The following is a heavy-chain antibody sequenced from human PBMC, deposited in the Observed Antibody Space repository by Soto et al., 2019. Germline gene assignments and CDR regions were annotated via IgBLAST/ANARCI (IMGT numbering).Heavy chain of an antibody. Sequence: PSETLSLTCTVSGGSISNYYWTWVRQPPGKGLDWIGDVYYSGSTTYNPSLKSRVTISVDTSKNQFSLKLSSVTAADTAVYYCAFRSGSWFDPSGQATLVTVSS. CDR3: AFRSGSWFDP. V-gene: IGHV4-59*01. CDR1: GGSISNYY. CDR2: VYYSGST. J-gene: IGHJ5*02. D-gene: IGHD6-19*01.